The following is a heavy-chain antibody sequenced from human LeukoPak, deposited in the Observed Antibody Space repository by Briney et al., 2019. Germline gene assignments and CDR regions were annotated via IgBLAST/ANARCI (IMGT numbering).Heavy chain of an antibody. D-gene: IGHD3-22*01. CDR3: ARLPNYYDSSDGFDY. CDR1: GYTFTSYA. J-gene: IGHJ4*02. V-gene: IGHV1-3*01. CDR2: INAGNGNT. Sequence: ASVKVSCKASGYTFTSYAMHWVRQAPGQRLEWMGWINAGNGNTKYSQKFQGRVTITRDTSASTAYMELSSLRSEDTAVYYCARLPNYYDSSDGFDYWGQGTLVTVSS.